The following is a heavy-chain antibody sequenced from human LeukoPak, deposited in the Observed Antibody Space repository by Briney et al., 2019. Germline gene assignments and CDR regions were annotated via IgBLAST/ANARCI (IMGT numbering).Heavy chain of an antibody. J-gene: IGHJ1*01. Sequence: SETLSLTCTVSGGSISSSSYYWGWIRQPPGKGLEWIGSIYYSGSTYYNPSLKSRVTISVDTSKNQFSLKLSSVTAADTAVYYCARRTYYYDSSGPARGYFQHWGQGTLVTASS. CDR1: GGSISSSSYY. V-gene: IGHV4-39*01. D-gene: IGHD3-22*01. CDR3: ARRTYYYDSSGPARGYFQH. CDR2: IYYSGST.